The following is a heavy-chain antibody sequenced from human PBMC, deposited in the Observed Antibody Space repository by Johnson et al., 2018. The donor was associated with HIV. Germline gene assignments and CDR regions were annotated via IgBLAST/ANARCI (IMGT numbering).Heavy chain of an antibody. CDR3: GRGSSGGAFDI. V-gene: IGHV3-20*04. CDR1: GFTFSSYG. J-gene: IGHJ3*02. CDR2: INWNGGST. D-gene: IGHD3-22*01. Sequence: MQLVESGGGVVQPGGSLRLSCAASGFTFSSYGMSWVRQAPGQGLEWVSGINWNGGSTGYADSVTGRFTISRDNAKNSPYLPINSLISEDTGLYYWGRGSSGGAFDIWGQGKMVTVPS.